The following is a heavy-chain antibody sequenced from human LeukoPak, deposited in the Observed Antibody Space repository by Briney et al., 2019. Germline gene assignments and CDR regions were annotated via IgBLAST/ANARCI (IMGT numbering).Heavy chain of an antibody. CDR1: GFTFSSYW. Sequence: GGSLRLSCAASGFTFSSYWMHWVRQAPGKGLVWVSRITTDGISTTYADSVKGRFTISRDNAKNTLYLQMNSLRAEDTAVYYCTRDHSYGSDYWGQGTLVTVAS. CDR3: TRDHSYGSDY. J-gene: IGHJ4*02. D-gene: IGHD5-18*01. V-gene: IGHV3-74*01. CDR2: ITTDGIST.